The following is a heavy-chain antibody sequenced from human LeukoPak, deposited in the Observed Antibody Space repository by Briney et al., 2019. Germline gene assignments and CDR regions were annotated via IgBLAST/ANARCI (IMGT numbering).Heavy chain of an antibody. D-gene: IGHD6-19*01. CDR2: MNPNSGNT. CDR3: ARAAGYSSGWPYNWFDP. CDR1: GYTFTSYD. J-gene: IGHJ5*02. Sequence: ASVKVSCKASGYTFTSYDINWVRQATGQGLEWMGWMNPNSGNTGYAQKFQGRVTMTRNTSISTAYMELSSLRSEDMAVYYCARAAGYSSGWPYNWFDPWGQGTLVTVSS. V-gene: IGHV1-8*01.